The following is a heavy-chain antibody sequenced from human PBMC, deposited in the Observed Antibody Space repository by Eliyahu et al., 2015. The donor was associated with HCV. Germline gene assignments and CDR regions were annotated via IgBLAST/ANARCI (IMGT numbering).Heavy chain of an antibody. CDR1: GYTFTGYY. CDR3: AREEVVNSGDYGRVRYYYYGMDV. V-gene: IGHV1-2*02. CDR2: INPNSGGT. J-gene: IGHJ6*02. D-gene: IGHD4-17*01. Sequence: QVQLVQSGAEVKKAGASVKVSCKASGYTFTGYYMXWVRQAPGQGLEWMGWINPNSGGTNYALKFQGRVTMTRDTSISTAYMELSRLRSDDTAVYYCAREEVVNSGDYGRVRYYYYGMDVWGQGTTVTVSS.